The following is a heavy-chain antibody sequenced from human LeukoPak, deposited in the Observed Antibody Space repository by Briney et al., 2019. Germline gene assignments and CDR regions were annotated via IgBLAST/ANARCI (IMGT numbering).Heavy chain of an antibody. D-gene: IGHD6-13*01. CDR2: ISSSSSPI. Sequence: GGSLRLSCAASGFTFSSYSMNWVRQAPGKGLEWLSYISSSSSPIYYADSVKGRFTLSRDNAKNSLYLQMNSLRAEDTAVYYCAKDPRRYSRTGGYFDYWGQGTLVTVSS. V-gene: IGHV3-48*01. CDR1: GFTFSSYS. J-gene: IGHJ4*02. CDR3: AKDPRRYSRTGGYFDY.